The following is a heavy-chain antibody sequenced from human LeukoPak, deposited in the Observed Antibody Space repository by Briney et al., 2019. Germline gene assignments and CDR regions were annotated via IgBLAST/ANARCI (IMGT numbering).Heavy chain of an antibody. D-gene: IGHD4-17*01. V-gene: IGHV4-59*11. Sequence: SETLSLTCALSGDSFSSHYWTWIRQSPGTGLEGIGYISHIVRTNYNPSLKRQVSISIDTSRNQFSLKLRSLTAADTAVYYCARDLVTVTKGFDIWGQGTMVSVSS. CDR2: ISHIVRT. J-gene: IGHJ3*02. CDR3: ARDLVTVTKGFDI. CDR1: GDSFSSHY.